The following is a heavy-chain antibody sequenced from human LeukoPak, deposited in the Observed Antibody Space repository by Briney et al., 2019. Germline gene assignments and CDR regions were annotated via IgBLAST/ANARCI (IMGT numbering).Heavy chain of an antibody. Sequence: GASVKVSCKASGYTFTGYYMHWVRQAPGQGLEWMGWINPNSGGTNYAQKFQGWVTMTRDTSISTAYMELSRPRSDDTAVYYCARATRYYGSGSYYQFDYWGQGTLVTVSS. V-gene: IGHV1-2*04. D-gene: IGHD3-10*01. CDR1: GYTFTGYY. J-gene: IGHJ4*02. CDR2: INPNSGGT. CDR3: ARATRYYGSGSYYQFDY.